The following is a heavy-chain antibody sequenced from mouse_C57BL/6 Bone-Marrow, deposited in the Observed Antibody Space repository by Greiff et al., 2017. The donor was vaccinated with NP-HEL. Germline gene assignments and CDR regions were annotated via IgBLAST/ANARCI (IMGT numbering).Heavy chain of an antibody. J-gene: IGHJ3*01. CDR3: ARRRGSSGLGD. CDR1: GYTFTNYW. D-gene: IGHD3-2*02. V-gene: IGHV1-63*01. Sequence: QVQLQQSGAELVRPGTSVKMSCKASGYTFTNYWIGWAKQRPGHGLEWIGDIYPGGGYTNYKEKFKGKATLTADKSSSTAYMQFSSLTSEDSAIYYCARRRGSSGLGDWGQGTLVTVSA. CDR2: IYPGGGYT.